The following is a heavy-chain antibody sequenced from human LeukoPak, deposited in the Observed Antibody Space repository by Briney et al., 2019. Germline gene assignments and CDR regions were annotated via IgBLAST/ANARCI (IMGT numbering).Heavy chain of an antibody. CDR3: ATTLAVAGTFDY. J-gene: IGHJ4*02. CDR1: GFTVSSNY. Sequence: WGSLRLSCAASGFTVSSNYMSWVRQAPGKGLEWVSVIYSGGSTYYADSVKGRFTISRDNSKNTLYLQMNSLRAEDTAVYYCATTLAVAGTFDYWGQGTLVTVSS. CDR2: IYSGGST. V-gene: IGHV3-66*01. D-gene: IGHD6-19*01.